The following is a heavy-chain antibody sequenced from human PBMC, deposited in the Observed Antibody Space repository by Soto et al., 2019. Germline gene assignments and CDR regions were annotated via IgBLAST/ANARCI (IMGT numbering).Heavy chain of an antibody. V-gene: IGHV4-4*07. D-gene: IGHD3-3*01. Sequence: ETLALSCAFSGGSSSSYYWSWIRQPSGKGLEWIGRIYTSGSTNYNPSLKSRVTMSVDTSKNQFSLKLSSVTAADTAVYYCARVHRSYDFWSGYYLGDWFDPWGQGTLVTVSS. CDR1: GGSSSSYY. CDR3: ARVHRSYDFWSGYYLGDWFDP. J-gene: IGHJ5*02. CDR2: IYTSGST.